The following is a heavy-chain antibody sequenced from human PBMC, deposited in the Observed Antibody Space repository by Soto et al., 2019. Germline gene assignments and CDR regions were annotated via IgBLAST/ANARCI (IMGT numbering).Heavy chain of an antibody. CDR2: ISGSGGST. V-gene: IGHV3-23*01. J-gene: IGHJ4*02. D-gene: IGHD2-2*01. Sequence: GGSLRLSCAASGFTFSSYAMSWVRQAPGKGLEWVSAISGSGGSTYYADSVKGRFTISRDNSKNTLYLQMNSLRAEDTAVYYSAKDQFSGCSSTSCYPADYWGQGTLVTVSS. CDR3: AKDQFSGCSSTSCYPADY. CDR1: GFTFSSYA.